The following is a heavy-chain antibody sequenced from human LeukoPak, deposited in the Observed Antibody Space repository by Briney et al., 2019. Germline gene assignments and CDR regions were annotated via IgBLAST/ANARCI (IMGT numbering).Heavy chain of an antibody. Sequence: KVGESLKISCKGSGYTSSNYWIGWVRQMPGKGLEWLGIIYPGDSDTRYSPSFQGQVTISADKSISTAYLQWSSLTASDTAMYYCAVEVVTSGFDAFDVWGQGTMVTVS. J-gene: IGHJ3*01. CDR1: GYTSSNYW. CDR3: AVEVVTSGFDAFDV. CDR2: IYPGDSDT. V-gene: IGHV5-51*01. D-gene: IGHD3-16*02.